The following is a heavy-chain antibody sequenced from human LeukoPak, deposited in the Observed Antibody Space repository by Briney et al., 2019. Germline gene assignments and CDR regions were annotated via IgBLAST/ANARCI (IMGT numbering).Heavy chain of an antibody. V-gene: IGHV4-34*01. J-gene: IGHJ4*02. CDR1: GGPFSGYY. Sequence: SETLSLTCAVYGGPFSGYYRSWIRQPPGKGLEWIGEINHSGSTNYNPSLKSRVTISVDTSKNQFSLKLSSVTAADTAVYYCARVSVYDFWSGYYNYFDYWGQGTLVTVSS. CDR3: ARVSVYDFWSGYYNYFDY. CDR2: INHSGST. D-gene: IGHD3-3*01.